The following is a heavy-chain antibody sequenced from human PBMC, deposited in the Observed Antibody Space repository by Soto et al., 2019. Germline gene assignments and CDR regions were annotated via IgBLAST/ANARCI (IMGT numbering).Heavy chain of an antibody. CDR3: ARESLGAKGADH. CDR2: IIPIIGVT. D-gene: IGHD3-16*01. V-gene: IGHV1-69*17. Sequence: QVQLVQSGAEVKRPGSSVKVSCESSGDTFNSYVISWVRQAPGQGLEWMGGIIPIIGVTHYAQKFQGRATISALSSTGTAYMELTNLVFEDTALYYCARESLGAKGADHWGQGTLVTVSS. CDR1: GDTFNSYV. J-gene: IGHJ4*02.